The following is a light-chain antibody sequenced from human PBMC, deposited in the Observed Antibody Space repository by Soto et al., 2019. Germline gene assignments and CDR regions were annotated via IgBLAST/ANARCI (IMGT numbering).Light chain of an antibody. J-gene: IGKJ1*01. V-gene: IGKV3-15*01. CDR2: GAS. CDR1: QSVSSN. CDR3: QQYNNWPRT. Sequence: ERVMTKSPATVSVSPGERATLSCRASQSVSSNLAWYQQKPGQAPRLLIYGASTRATDIPARFSGSGSGTEFTLTISSLQSEDFAVYYCQQYNNWPRTFGQGTKVEVK.